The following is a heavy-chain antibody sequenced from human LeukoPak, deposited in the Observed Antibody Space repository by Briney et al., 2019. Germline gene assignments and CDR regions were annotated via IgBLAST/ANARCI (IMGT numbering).Heavy chain of an antibody. Sequence: GGSLRLSCAASGFTFSSYAMSWVRQAPGKGLEWVSAISGSGGSTYYADSVKGRFTISRDNSKNTLYLQMNSLRAEDTAVYYCTTDLRVVGAFDIWGQGTMVTVSS. D-gene: IGHD2-15*01. CDR3: TTDLRVVGAFDI. V-gene: IGHV3-23*01. J-gene: IGHJ3*02. CDR2: ISGSGGST. CDR1: GFTFSSYA.